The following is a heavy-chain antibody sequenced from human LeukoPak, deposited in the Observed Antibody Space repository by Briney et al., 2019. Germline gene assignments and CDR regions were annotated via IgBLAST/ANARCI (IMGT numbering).Heavy chain of an antibody. J-gene: IGHJ4*02. CDR1: GFTFSSYG. CDR2: ISYDGSNK. Sequence: PGGSLRLSCAASGFTFSSYGMHWVRQAPGKGLEWVAVISYDGSNKYYADSVEGRFTISRDNSKNTLYLQMNSLRAEDTAVYYCARAIKAVAGTFHRDYYFNYWGQGTLVTVSS. D-gene: IGHD6-19*01. V-gene: IGHV3-30*03. CDR3: ARAIKAVAGTFHRDYYFNY.